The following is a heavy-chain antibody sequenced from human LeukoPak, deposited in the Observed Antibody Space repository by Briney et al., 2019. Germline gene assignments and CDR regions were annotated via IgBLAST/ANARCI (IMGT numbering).Heavy chain of an antibody. CDR3: AAEGFTYGYHGIDI. J-gene: IGHJ3*02. CDR1: GFTFSSYA. D-gene: IGHD5-18*01. Sequence: GGSLRLSCAASGFTFSSYAMSWVRQAPGKGLEWVGRIRAKTNGGTSDYTPPVKGRFTISRDDSKNTVYLQMNSLKSDDTAVYYCAAEGFTYGYHGIDIWGQGTIVTVSS. V-gene: IGHV3-15*01. CDR2: IRAKTNGGTS.